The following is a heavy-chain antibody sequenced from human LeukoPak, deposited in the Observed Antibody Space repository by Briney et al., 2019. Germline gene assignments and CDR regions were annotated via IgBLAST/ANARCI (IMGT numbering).Heavy chain of an antibody. CDR3: AKGEYSYGYLPDY. CDR1: GFTFSSYA. V-gene: IGHV3-23*01. Sequence: GGSLRLSCAASGFTFSSYAISWVRQAPGKGLEWVSAISGSGGSTYYADSVKGRFTISRDNSKNTLYLQMNSLRAEDTAVYYCAKGEYSYGYLPDYWGQGTLVTVSS. D-gene: IGHD5-18*01. J-gene: IGHJ4*02. CDR2: ISGSGGST.